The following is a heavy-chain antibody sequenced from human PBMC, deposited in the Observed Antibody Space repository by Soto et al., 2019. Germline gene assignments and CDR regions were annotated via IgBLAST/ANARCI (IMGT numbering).Heavy chain of an antibody. CDR2: IGVSGDTT. CDR1: GFNFSSYA. D-gene: IGHD3-10*01. J-gene: IGHJ4*02. V-gene: IGHV3-23*01. CDR3: AKVRRFGELRSLY. Sequence: EVQLLESGGGLVQPGGSLRLSCEASGFNFSSYAMSWVRQAPGKGLEWVSAIGVSGDTTYYADSVKGRFTISRDNSKNTLYLQMGSLRAEETAVYYCAKVRRFGELRSLYWGQGTLVTVSS.